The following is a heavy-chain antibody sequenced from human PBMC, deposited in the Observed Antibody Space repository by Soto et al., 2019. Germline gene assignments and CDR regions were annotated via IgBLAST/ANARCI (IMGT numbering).Heavy chain of an antibody. V-gene: IGHV4-39*01. Sequence: NPSETLSLTCTVSGGSISSSSYYWGWIRQPPGKGLEWIGSIYCSGSTYYNPSLKSRVTISVDTSKNQFSLKLSSVTAADTAVYYCARHRGCGDYLFDYWGQGTLVTVSS. J-gene: IGHJ4*02. CDR2: IYCSGST. CDR1: GGSISSSSYY. CDR3: ARHRGCGDYLFDY. D-gene: IGHD4-17*01.